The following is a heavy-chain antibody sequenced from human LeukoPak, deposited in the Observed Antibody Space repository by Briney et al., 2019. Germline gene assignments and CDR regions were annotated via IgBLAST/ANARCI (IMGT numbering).Heavy chain of an antibody. Sequence: PGGSLRLSCAASGFTFSSYEMNWVRQAPGKGLEWVSYISSSGSTIYYADSVKGRFTISRDNAKNSLYLQMNSLRAEDTAVYYCARSIPSGRGYSYGPSSYWYFDLWGRGTLVTVSS. CDR3: ARSIPSGRGYSYGPSSYWYFDL. CDR2: ISSSGSTI. J-gene: IGHJ2*01. CDR1: GFTFSSYE. D-gene: IGHD5-18*01. V-gene: IGHV3-48*03.